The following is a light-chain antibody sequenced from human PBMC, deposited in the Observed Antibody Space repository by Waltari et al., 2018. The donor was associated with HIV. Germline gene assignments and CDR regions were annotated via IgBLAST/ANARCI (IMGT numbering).Light chain of an antibody. V-gene: IGKV1-8*01. CDR2: GSS. CDR3: HQYHRYPQT. CDR1: QTIGNS. Sequence: AIRLTQPPSSFSASTGDRVTITCRASQTIGNSLAWYQHKLGSAPRLLIYGSSTLQKGVSSRFSGSASGTNFTLTISCLQSEDFATFSCHQYHRYPQTFGQGTRVEMK. J-gene: IGKJ1*01.